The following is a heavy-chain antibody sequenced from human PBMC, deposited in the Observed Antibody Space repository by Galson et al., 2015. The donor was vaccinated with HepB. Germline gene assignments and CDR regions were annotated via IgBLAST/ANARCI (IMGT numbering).Heavy chain of an antibody. D-gene: IGHD6-19*01. Sequence: SLRLSCAASGFTFSDYYMSWIRQAPGKGLEWVSYISSSSSYTNYADSVKGRFTISRDNAKNSLYLHMNSLRAEDTAVYYCARGIAVAGWGERRQVPGSGAFDIWGQGTMATVSS. V-gene: IGHV3-11*03. CDR3: ARGIAVAGWGERRQVPGSGAFDI. CDR2: ISSSSSYT. J-gene: IGHJ3*02. CDR1: GFTFSDYY.